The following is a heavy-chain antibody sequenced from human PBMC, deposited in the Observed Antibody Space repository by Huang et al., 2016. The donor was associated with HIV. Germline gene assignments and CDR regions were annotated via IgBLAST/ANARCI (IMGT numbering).Heavy chain of an antibody. CDR3: ARDTTTVAGLDF. CDR1: GFTFRDHP. D-gene: IGHD6-19*01. J-gene: IGHJ4*02. Sequence: GFTFRDHPMHWVRQAPGKGLEWVAVISFDGRNKFYADFVRGRFTISRDNSKNILYLQLNSLTPADTSIYYCARDTTTVAGLDFWGQGALVTVSS. CDR2: ISFDGRNK. V-gene: IGHV3-30*14.